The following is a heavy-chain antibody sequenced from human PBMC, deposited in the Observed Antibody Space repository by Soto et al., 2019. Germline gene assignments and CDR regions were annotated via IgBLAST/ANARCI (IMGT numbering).Heavy chain of an antibody. V-gene: IGHV4-34*01. J-gene: IGHJ4*02. CDR3: ARGRVAAMRYFDY. Sequence: SETLSLTCAVYGGSFSGYYWSWIHQPPGKGLEWIGEINHSGSTNYNPSLKSRVTISVDTSKNQFSLKLSSVTAADTAVYYCARGRVAAMRYFDYWGQGTLVTVSS. D-gene: IGHD2-2*01. CDR1: GGSFSGYY. CDR2: INHSGST.